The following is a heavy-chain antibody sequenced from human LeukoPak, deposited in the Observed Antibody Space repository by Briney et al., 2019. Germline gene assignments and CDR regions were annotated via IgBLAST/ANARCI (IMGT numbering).Heavy chain of an antibody. Sequence: GGSLRLSCTASGFTFSSYWMDWVRQAPGKGLEWVANIKQDGREKYYVDSVKGRFTISRDNAKNSLYLQMNSLRAEDTAVYYCARDRDWYSFDSWGQGTLVTVS. J-gene: IGHJ4*02. CDR3: ARDRDWYSFDS. D-gene: IGHD6-19*01. CDR2: IKQDGREK. CDR1: GFTFSSYW. V-gene: IGHV3-7*03.